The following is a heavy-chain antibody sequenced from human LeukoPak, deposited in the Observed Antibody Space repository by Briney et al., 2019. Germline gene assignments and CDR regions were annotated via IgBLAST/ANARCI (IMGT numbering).Heavy chain of an antibody. J-gene: IGHJ4*02. D-gene: IGHD1-26*01. CDR3: AKDSGGRYYGFEDY. CDR1: GGSISISSYY. V-gene: IGHV4-39*02. Sequence: PSETLSLTCTVSGGSISISSYYWGWIRQPPGKGLEWIGNIYYSGITYYNPSLKSRVTISVDTSKNQLSLRLSSLTAADTAVYFCAKDSGGRYYGFEDYWGQGTLVTVSS. CDR2: IYYSGIT.